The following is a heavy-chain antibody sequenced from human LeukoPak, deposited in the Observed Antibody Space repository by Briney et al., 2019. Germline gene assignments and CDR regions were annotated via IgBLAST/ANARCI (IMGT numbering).Heavy chain of an antibody. V-gene: IGHV4-34*01. CDR1: GGSFSGYY. CDR3: AGSIVVVTARSNWFDP. D-gene: IGHD2-21*02. J-gene: IGHJ5*02. Sequence: SETLSLTCAVYGGSFSGYYWSWTRQPPGKGLEWIGEINHSGSTNYNPSLKSRVTISVDTSKNQFSLKLSSVSAADTAVYYCAGSIVVVTARSNWFDPWGQGTLVTVSS. CDR2: INHSGST.